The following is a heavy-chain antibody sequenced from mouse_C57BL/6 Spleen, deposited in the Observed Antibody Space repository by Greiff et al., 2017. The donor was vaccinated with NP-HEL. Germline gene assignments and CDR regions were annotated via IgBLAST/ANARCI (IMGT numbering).Heavy chain of an antibody. D-gene: IGHD1-1*01. CDR1: GFNIKDYY. CDR2: IDPEDGEH. Sequence: EVQLQQSGAELVKPGASVKLSCTASGFNIKDYYMHWVKQRTEQGLEWLGRIDPEDGEHKYAPQFQGKATITADTSSNTAYLQLSSLTSEDTAVYYCARRDGSSFWYFDVWGTGTTVTVSS. CDR3: ARRDGSSFWYFDV. V-gene: IGHV14-2*01. J-gene: IGHJ1*03.